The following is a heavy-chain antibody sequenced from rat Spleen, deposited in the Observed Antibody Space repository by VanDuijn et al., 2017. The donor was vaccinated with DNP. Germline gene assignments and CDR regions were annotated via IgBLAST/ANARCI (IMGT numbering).Heavy chain of an antibody. CDR3: TRHIYSGNWFAY. CDR2: IDSSGYRT. Sequence: EVQLVESGGGLVSPGRSLKISCAASGFTFSDYNLDWVRQAPKKGLEWVATIDSSGYRTYYADSVKGRFSISRNNAKSSQYLQMNSLKSEDTATNYCTRHIYSGNWFAYWGQGTLVTVSS. D-gene: IGHD1-1*01. CDR1: GFTFSDYN. V-gene: IGHV5-7*01. J-gene: IGHJ3*01.